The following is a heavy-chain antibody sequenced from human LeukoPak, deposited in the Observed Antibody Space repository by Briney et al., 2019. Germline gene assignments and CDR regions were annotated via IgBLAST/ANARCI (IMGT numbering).Heavy chain of an antibody. CDR3: ARDYSSGSYYIPNWFDP. D-gene: IGHD3-10*01. J-gene: IGHJ5*02. Sequence: SETLSLTCTVSGYSISSGYYWGWIRQPPGKGLEWIGSIYHSGSTYYNPSLKSRVTISVDTSKNQFSLKLSSVTAADTAVYYCARDYSSGSYYIPNWFDPWGQGTLVTVSS. CDR1: GYSISSGYY. V-gene: IGHV4-38-2*02. CDR2: IYHSGST.